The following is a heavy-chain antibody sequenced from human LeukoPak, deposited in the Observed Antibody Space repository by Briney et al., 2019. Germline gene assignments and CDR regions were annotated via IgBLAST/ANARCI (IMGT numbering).Heavy chain of an antibody. CDR1: GYTFTGYY. CDR2: TNPNSGGT. J-gene: IGHJ4*02. V-gene: IGHV1-2*02. D-gene: IGHD3-22*01. Sequence: ASVKVSCKASGYTFTGYYMHWVRQAPGQGLEWMGWTNPNSGGTNYAQKFQGRVTMTRDTSISTAYMELSRLRSDDTAVYYCARVHDYYDSSGYYYPLWGQGTLVTVSS. CDR3: ARVHDYYDSSGYYYPL.